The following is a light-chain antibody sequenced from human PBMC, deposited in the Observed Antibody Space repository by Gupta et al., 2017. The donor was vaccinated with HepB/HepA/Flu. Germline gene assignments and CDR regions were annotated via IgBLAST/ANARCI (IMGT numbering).Light chain of an antibody. Sequence: DILLTDYPDSLPAALGGRGHINCKSSQSVLHTYINKDYVAGYQQKSGQPPKLLIYWASTRESGVPDRFSGSGSKTAFTLTIDSLQAEDVALYYCHQYYGTPWTFGQGTRVEI. J-gene: IGKJ1*01. CDR2: WAS. CDR3: HQYYGTPWT. CDR1: QSVLHTYINKDY. V-gene: IGKV4-1*01.